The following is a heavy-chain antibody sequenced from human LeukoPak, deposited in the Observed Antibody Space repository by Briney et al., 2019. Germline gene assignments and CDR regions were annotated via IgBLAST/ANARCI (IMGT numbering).Heavy chain of an antibody. J-gene: IGHJ4*02. Sequence: SETLSLTCAVSGGSISSSNWWSWVRQPPGKGLEWIGEIYHSGSTNYNPSLKSRVTISVDKSKNQFSLKLSSVTAADTAVYYCAREGGDSSGYYYADYWGQGTLVTVSS. CDR2: IYHSGST. CDR1: GGSISSSNW. D-gene: IGHD3-22*01. V-gene: IGHV4-4*02. CDR3: AREGGDSSGYYYADY.